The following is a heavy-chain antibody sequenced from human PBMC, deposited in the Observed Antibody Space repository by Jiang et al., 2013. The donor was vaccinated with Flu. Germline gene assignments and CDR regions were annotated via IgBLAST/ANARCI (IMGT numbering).Heavy chain of an antibody. CDR1: GFTFSSYS. CDR3: ARVRQSQTSPYSSSWLFDY. CDR2: ISSSSSYI. V-gene: IGHV3-21*01. J-gene: IGHJ4*02. Sequence: QLLESGGGLVKPGGSLRLSCAASGFTFSSYSMNWVRQAPGKGLEWVSSISSSSSYIYYADSVKGRFTISRDNAKNSLYLQMNSLRAEDTAVYYCARVRQSQTSPYSSSWLFDYWGQGTLVTVSS. D-gene: IGHD6-13*01.